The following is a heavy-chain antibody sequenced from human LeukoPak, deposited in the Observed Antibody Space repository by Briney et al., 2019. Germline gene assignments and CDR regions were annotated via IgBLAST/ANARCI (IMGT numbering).Heavy chain of an antibody. CDR1: GFTFSSYA. CDR3: AKGPAMVRGTFDP. D-gene: IGHD3-10*01. CDR2: ISGSGGST. V-gene: IGHV3-23*01. Sequence: GGSLRLSSAASGFTFSSYAMSWVRQAPGKGLEWVSAISGSGGSTYYADSVKGRFTISRDNSKNTLYLQMNSLRTEETAVYYCAKGPAMVRGTFDPWGQGTLVTVSS. J-gene: IGHJ5*02.